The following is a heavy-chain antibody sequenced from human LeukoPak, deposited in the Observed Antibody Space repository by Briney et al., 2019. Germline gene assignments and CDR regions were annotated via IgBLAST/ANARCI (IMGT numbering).Heavy chain of an antibody. CDR3: ARDHHDVLTGYYSNYYNYYYMDV. D-gene: IGHD3-9*01. CDR2: INEDGTEK. CDR1: GFTFNSFW. V-gene: IGHV3-7*01. Sequence: GGSLRLSCVASGFTFNSFWMSWVRQAPGKGLEWVANINEDGTEKYYVDSVRGRFTLSRDNAENSLYLQMSSLRAEDTAVYYCARDHHDVLTGYYSNYYNYYYMDVWGKGTTVTVSS. J-gene: IGHJ6*03.